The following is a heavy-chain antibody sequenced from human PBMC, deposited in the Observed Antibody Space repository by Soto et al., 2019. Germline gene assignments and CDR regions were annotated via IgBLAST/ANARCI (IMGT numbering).Heavy chain of an antibody. J-gene: IGHJ6*02. Sequence: PSETLSLTCTVSGGSISSSSYYWGWIRQPPGKGLEWIGSIYYSGSTYYNPSLKSRVTISVDTSKNQFSLKLSSVTAADTAVYYCARRGSSWAAPYYYGMDVWGQGTTVTVSS. CDR1: GGSISSSSYY. D-gene: IGHD6-13*01. CDR3: ARRGSSWAAPYYYGMDV. CDR2: IYYSGST. V-gene: IGHV4-39*01.